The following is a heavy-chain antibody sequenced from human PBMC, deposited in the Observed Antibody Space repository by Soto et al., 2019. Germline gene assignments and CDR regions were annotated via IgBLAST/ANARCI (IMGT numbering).Heavy chain of an antibody. CDR2: ISGKNGNT. V-gene: IGHV1-18*04. Sequence: QVHLVQSGGELKKPGASVKVSCKASGYSFSDFGITWVRQARGQGLEWMGWISGKNGNTNYAQKVQGSVNLPADTSTSTAYMEMRAPTSDDTATYYCARSDYYEDTGTFEDWGQGTPVTVSS. J-gene: IGHJ4*02. CDR3: ARSDYYEDTGTFED. D-gene: IGHD6-25*01. CDR1: GYSFSDFG.